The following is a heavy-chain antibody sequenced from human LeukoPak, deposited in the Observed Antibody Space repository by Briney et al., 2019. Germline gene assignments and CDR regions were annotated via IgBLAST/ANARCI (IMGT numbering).Heavy chain of an antibody. J-gene: IGHJ4*02. Sequence: GASVKVSCKASGYSFTSNYIHWVRQAPGQGLEWMGMIYPRDGSASYAQRFQDRVTVTRDTSTSTVHMELSSLRSEDTAVYYCARVSGSYYGYWGQGTLVTVSS. CDR3: ARVSGSYYGY. CDR1: GYSFTSNY. V-gene: IGHV1-46*01. D-gene: IGHD1-26*01. CDR2: IYPRDGSA.